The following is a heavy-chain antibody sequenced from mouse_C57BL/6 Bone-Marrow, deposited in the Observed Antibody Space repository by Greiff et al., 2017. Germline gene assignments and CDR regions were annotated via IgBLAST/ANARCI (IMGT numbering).Heavy chain of an antibody. J-gene: IGHJ1*03. CDR3: ARGLGRWYFDV. CDR1: GYTFTSYW. D-gene: IGHD4-1*01. Sequence: VQLQQSGAGLAKPGASVKLSCKASGYTFTSYWMHWVKPRPGQGLDWIGYINPSSGSTKYNQKFKDKATLTADKSSSTAYMQLSSLTYEDSAVYYCARGLGRWYFDVWGTGTTVTVSS. CDR2: INPSSGST. V-gene: IGHV1-7*01.